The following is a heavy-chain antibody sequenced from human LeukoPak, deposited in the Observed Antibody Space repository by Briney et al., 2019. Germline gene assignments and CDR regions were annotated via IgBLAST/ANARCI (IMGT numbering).Heavy chain of an antibody. D-gene: IGHD1-7*01. CDR1: GASISSYY. CDR2: IYTSGST. Sequence: SETLSLTCTVSGASISSYYWSWIRQPAGKGLEWIGRIYTSGSTNYNPSLKSRVTMSVDTSKNQFSVKLSSVTAADTAVYYCAREARTGTRLAYNWFDPWGQATLVTVSS. CDR3: AREARTGTRLAYNWFDP. V-gene: IGHV4-4*07. J-gene: IGHJ5*02.